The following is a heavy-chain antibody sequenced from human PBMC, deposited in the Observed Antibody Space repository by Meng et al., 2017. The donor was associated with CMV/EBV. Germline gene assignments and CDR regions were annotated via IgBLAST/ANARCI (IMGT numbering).Heavy chain of an antibody. CDR3: ASLYGLYTAAHKRVHDY. CDR1: GFTFSSYE. CDR2: ISSSACTI. Sequence: GGSLRLSCAASGFTFSSYEINWVRQAPGKGLEWVSYISSSACTIYYAGSVKCRFTISRDNAKNSLYLQMTSLRAEDTAVYYCASLYGLYTAAHKRVHDYWGQGTLVTVSS. D-gene: IGHD2-8*01. J-gene: IGHJ4*02. V-gene: IGHV3-48*03.